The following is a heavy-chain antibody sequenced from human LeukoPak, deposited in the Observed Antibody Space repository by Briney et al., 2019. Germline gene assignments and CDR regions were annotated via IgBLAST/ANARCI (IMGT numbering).Heavy chain of an antibody. J-gene: IGHJ4*02. Sequence: SETLSLTCTVSGGSLSSYYWSWIRQPPGKGLEWMAYIYYSGSTDYNPSLKSRVTISVDTSKNQFSLKLSSVTAADTAVYYCARGAYGSGSYSFDYWGQGTLVTVSS. CDR3: ARGAYGSGSYSFDY. D-gene: IGHD3-10*01. CDR1: GGSLSSYY. CDR2: IYYSGST. V-gene: IGHV4-59*01.